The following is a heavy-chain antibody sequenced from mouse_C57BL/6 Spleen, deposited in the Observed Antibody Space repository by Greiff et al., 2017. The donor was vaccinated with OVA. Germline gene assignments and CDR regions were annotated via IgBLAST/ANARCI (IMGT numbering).Heavy chain of an antibody. CDR2: IDPSDSYT. J-gene: IGHJ2*01. V-gene: IGHV1-59*01. CDR1: GYTFTSYW. Sequence: VQLQQPGAELVRPGTSVKLSCKASGYTFTSYWMHWVKQRPGQGLEWIGVIDPSDSYTNYNQKFKGKATLTVDTSSSTAYMQLSSLTSEDSAVYYCASVYFFDYWGQGTTLTVSS. CDR3: ASVYFFDY.